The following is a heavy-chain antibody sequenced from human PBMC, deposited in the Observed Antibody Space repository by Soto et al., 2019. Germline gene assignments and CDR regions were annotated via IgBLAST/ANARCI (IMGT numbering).Heavy chain of an antibody. CDR2: MNPNSANT. J-gene: IGHJ5*02. V-gene: IGHV1-8*01. CDR3: VRMATSGTLNWFDP. CDR1: GYTFTNYD. D-gene: IGHD1-26*01. Sequence: ASVKVSCKASGYTFTNYDISWVRQATGQGLEWMGWMNPNSANTGYAQKFQGRVSMTRDTSTNTAYMELSSLRSEDTAIYYCVRMATSGTLNWFDPWGQGTLVTVSS.